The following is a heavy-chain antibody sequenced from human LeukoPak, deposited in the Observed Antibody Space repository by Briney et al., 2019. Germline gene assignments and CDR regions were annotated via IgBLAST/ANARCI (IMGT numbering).Heavy chain of an antibody. Sequence: PSETLSLTCTASGGSISSYYWSWIRQPPGKGLEWIGYIYYSGSTNYNPSLKSRVTISVDTSKNQFSLKLSSVTAADTAEYYCAREPYGSGTFDYWGQGTLVTVSA. J-gene: IGHJ4*02. V-gene: IGHV4-59*01. CDR2: IYYSGST. CDR3: AREPYGSGTFDY. D-gene: IGHD3-10*01. CDR1: GGSISSYY.